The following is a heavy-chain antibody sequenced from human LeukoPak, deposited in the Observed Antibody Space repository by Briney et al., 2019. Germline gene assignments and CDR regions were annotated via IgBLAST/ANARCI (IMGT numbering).Heavy chain of an antibody. CDR1: GGSISSGDYY. Sequence: PSETLSLTCTVSGGSISSGDYYWSWIRQPPGKGLEWIGYIYYSGSTYYNPSLKSRVTISVDTPKNQFSLKLSSVTAADTAVYYRARVTVTYFDYWGQGTLVTVSS. CDR2: IYYSGST. CDR3: ARVTVTYFDY. D-gene: IGHD4-17*01. J-gene: IGHJ4*02. V-gene: IGHV4-30-4*01.